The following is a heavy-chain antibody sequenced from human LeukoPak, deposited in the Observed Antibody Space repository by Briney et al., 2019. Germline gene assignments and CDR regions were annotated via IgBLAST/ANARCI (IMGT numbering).Heavy chain of an antibody. CDR3: AGNPPSGWYKGWFDP. Sequence: SETLSLTCTVSGGSISSYYWSWIRQPPGKGLEWIGYIYCSGSTNYNPSLKSRVTISVDTSKNQFSLKLSSVTAADTAVYYCAGNPPSGWYKGWFDPWGQGTLVTVSS. CDR2: IYCSGST. J-gene: IGHJ5*02. V-gene: IGHV4-59*01. CDR1: GGSISSYY. D-gene: IGHD6-19*01.